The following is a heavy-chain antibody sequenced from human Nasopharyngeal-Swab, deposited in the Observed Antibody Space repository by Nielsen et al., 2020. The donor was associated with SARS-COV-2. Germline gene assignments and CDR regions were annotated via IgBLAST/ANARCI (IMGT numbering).Heavy chain of an antibody. D-gene: IGHD3-3*01. V-gene: IGHV4-39*01. CDR3: ARNLNYDFRFDY. J-gene: IGHJ4*02. CDR1: GGSISSSSYY. CDR2: IYYSGST. Sequence: SETLSLTCTVSGGSISSSSYYWGWIRQPPGKGREWIGSIYYSGSTYYNPSLKSRVTISVDTSMNQFSLKLSSVTAADTAVYYCARNLNYDFRFDYWGQGTLVTVSS.